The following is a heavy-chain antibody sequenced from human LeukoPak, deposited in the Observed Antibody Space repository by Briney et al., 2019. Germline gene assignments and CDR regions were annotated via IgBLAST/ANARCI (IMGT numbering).Heavy chain of an antibody. V-gene: IGHV4-61*02. D-gene: IGHD3-10*01. CDR1: GGSISSATYY. CDR2: IYTSGST. CDR3: AREGPYGALDY. J-gene: IGHJ4*02. Sequence: NPSETLSLTCTVSGGSISSATYYWNWLRQPPGKGLEWIGRIYTSGSTNYNPSLKSRVTISVDTSKNQFSLKLSSVTAADTAVYYCAREGPYGALDYWGQGTLVTVSS.